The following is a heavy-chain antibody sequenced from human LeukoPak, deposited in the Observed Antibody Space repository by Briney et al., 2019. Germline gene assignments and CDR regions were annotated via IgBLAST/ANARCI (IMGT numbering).Heavy chain of an antibody. CDR3: AKDRLLNCRGDCYIFDY. CDR1: GFTFDDSV. D-gene: IGHD2-21*02. V-gene: IGHV3-23*01. Sequence: GGSLRLSCAASGFTFDDSVMSWVRQAPGKGLEWVSRISGSGDSTFYADSVKGRFSISRDNSKNTLYLQVNGLRTEDTAVYYCAKDRLLNCRGDCYIFDYWGQGTVVTVSS. J-gene: IGHJ4*02. CDR2: ISGSGDST.